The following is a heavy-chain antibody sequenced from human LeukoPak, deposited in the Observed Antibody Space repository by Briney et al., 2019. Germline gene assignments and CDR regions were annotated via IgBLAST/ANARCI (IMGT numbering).Heavy chain of an antibody. CDR2: ISSSSSYI. Sequence: GGSLRLSCAASGFTFSSYSMNWVRQAPGKGLEWVSSISSSSSYIYYADSVKGRFTISRDNSKNTLYLQMNGLRAEDTAVYYCAKDGAYYGSGSHDYWGQGTLVTVSS. V-gene: IGHV3-21*04. D-gene: IGHD3-10*01. CDR3: AKDGAYYGSGSHDY. CDR1: GFTFSSYS. J-gene: IGHJ4*02.